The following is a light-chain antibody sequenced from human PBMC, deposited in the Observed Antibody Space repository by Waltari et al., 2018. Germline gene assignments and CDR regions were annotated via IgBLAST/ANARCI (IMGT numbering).Light chain of an antibody. CDR3: QSADSSDTHVV. Sequence: SYELTQPPSVSVSPGQTARITCSGDALPKQYAYGYQQKPGQAPVLVIYKDTERPSGIPERFSGSSSGTKVTLTISGVQAEDEADYYCQSADSSDTHVVFGGGTKLTVL. CDR1: ALPKQY. J-gene: IGLJ2*01. V-gene: IGLV3-25*03. CDR2: KDT.